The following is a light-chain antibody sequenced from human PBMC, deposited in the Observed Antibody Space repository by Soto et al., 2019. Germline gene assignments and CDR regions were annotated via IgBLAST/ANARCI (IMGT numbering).Light chain of an antibody. Sequence: IVMTQSPTTLSLVPGERATPSCKASQSVSSNLAWYQQKPGQAPRLLIYGASTRATGIPARFSGSGSGTEFTLTISSLQSEDFAVYYCQQYNNWPPITFGQGTRLEI. CDR1: QSVSSN. V-gene: IGKV3-15*01. J-gene: IGKJ5*01. CDR2: GAS. CDR3: QQYNNWPPIT.